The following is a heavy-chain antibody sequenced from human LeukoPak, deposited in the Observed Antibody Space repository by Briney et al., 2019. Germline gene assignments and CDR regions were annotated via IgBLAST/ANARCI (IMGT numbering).Heavy chain of an antibody. CDR2: IRRTANGYAT. J-gene: IGHJ4*02. D-gene: IGHD3-10*01. CDR3: TGNYYGSGSYADFDY. CDR1: GFTFSSYE. V-gene: IGHV3-73*01. Sequence: GGSLRLSCAASGFTFSSYEMNWVRQAPGKGLEWVGRIRRTANGYATAYAASVKGRFTISRDDSKNTAYLQMDSLKTEDTAVYYCTGNYYGSGSYADFDYWGQGTLVTVSS.